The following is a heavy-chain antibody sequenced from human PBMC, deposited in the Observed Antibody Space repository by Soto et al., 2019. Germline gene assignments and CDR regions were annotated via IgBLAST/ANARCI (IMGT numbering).Heavy chain of an antibody. CDR1: GGSISSYY. D-gene: IGHD6-13*01. J-gene: IGHJ4*02. V-gene: IGHV4-59*01. Sequence: SETLSLTCTVSGGSISSYYWSWIRQPPGKGLEWIGYIYYSGSTNYNPSLKSRVTISVDTSKNQFSLKLSFVTAADTAVYYCARDGTSAAGRAYYFDYWGQGTLVTVSS. CDR2: IYYSGST. CDR3: ARDGTSAAGRAYYFDY.